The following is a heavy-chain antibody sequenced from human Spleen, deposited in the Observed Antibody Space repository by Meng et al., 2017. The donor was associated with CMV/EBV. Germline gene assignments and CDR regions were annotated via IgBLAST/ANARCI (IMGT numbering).Heavy chain of an antibody. J-gene: IGHJ3*02. Sequence: YYWSGSRQPPGKGLEWIGHIYYSGSTNYNPSLKSRVTISVDTSKNQFSLRLSSVTAADTAVYYCARGDSYDILTGFYPLIGAFDIWGQGTMVTVSS. D-gene: IGHD3-9*01. CDR3: ARGDSYDILTGFYPLIGAFDI. V-gene: IGHV4-59*01. CDR1: YY. CDR2: IYYSGST.